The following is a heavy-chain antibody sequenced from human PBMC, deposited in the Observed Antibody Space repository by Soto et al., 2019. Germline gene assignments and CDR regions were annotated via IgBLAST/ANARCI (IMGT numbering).Heavy chain of an antibody. CDR3: ARDVVVGNIAAAGIDY. CDR1: GYTFNSYY. J-gene: IGHJ4*02. V-gene: IGHV1-46*02. Sequence: GASVKVSCTASGYTFNSYYMHWVRQATGQGLEWMGIINPSGGSTSYAQKFQGRVTMTRDTSTSTVYMELSSLRSEDTAVYYCARDVVVGNIAAAGIDYWGQGTLVTVSS. D-gene: IGHD6-13*01. CDR2: INPSGGST.